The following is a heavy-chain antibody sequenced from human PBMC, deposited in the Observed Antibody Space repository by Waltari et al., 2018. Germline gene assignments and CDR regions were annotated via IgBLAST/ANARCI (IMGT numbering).Heavy chain of an antibody. V-gene: IGHV4-34*01. J-gene: IGHJ4*02. Sequence: QVQLQQWGAGLLKPSETLSLTCAVYGGSFSGYYWSWIRQPPGKGLEWIGEINHRGSTNYNPSLKSRVTISVDTSKNQFSLKLSSVTAADTVVYYCARGSKWWRHAKFDYWGQGTLVTVSS. CDR2: INHRGST. CDR3: ARGSKWWRHAKFDY. CDR1: GGSFSGYY. D-gene: IGHD2-15*01.